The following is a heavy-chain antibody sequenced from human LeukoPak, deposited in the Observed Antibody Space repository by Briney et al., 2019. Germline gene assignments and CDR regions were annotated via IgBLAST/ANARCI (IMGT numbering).Heavy chain of an antibody. CDR3: ARHSYYFDSSAYSYYFDY. CDR1: GGSVSSGSYY. D-gene: IGHD3-22*01. Sequence: SETLSLTCTVSGGSVSSGSYYWSWIRQPPGKGLEWIGYIYYSGSTYYNPSLKSRVTISVDTSKNQFSLKLSSVTAADTAVYYCARHSYYFDSSAYSYYFDYWGQGTLVTVSS. V-gene: IGHV4-61*01. CDR2: IYYSGST. J-gene: IGHJ4*02.